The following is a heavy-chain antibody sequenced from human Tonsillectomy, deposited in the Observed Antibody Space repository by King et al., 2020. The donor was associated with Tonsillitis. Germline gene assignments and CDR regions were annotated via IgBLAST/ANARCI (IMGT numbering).Heavy chain of an antibody. D-gene: IGHD6-13*01. CDR3: ARGVAAAGSYYFDY. Sequence: QLQESGPGLVKPSETLSLTCTVSGGSISSYYWSWSRQPPGKGLEWIGYIYYSGSTNYNPSLKSRVTISVDTSKNQFSLKLSSVTAADTAVYYCARGVAAAGSYYFDYWGQGTLVTVSS. CDR2: IYYSGST. J-gene: IGHJ4*02. CDR1: GGSISSYY. V-gene: IGHV4-59*01.